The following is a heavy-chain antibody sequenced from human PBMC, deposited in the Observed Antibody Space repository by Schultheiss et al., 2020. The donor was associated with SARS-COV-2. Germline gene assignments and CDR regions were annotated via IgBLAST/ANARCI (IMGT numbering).Heavy chain of an antibody. D-gene: IGHD6-6*01. CDR3: AKDKTTAARPRYYFDY. V-gene: IGHV3-9*01. CDR2: ISWNSGSI. CDR1: GFTFDDYA. Sequence: GGSLRLSCAASGFTFDDYAMHWVRQAPGKGLEWVSGISWNSGSIGYADSVKGRFTISRDNSKNTLYLQMNSLRAEDTAVYYCAKDKTTAARPRYYFDYWGQGTLVTVSS. J-gene: IGHJ4*02.